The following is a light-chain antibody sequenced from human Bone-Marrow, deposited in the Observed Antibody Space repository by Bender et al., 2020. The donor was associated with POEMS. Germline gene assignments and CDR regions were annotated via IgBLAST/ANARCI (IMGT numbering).Light chain of an antibody. CDR3: DSYTTSATLV. V-gene: IGLV2-14*03. CDR1: SSDIGSYNY. J-gene: IGLJ2*01. Sequence: QSALTQPASVSGSPGQSVSISCIGTSSDIGSYNYVSWYQQHPGKAPKLMIYGVKNRPSGVSNRLSGTKSGHTASVTISELQAEDEADYYCDSYTTSATLVFGGGTKLTVL. CDR2: GVK.